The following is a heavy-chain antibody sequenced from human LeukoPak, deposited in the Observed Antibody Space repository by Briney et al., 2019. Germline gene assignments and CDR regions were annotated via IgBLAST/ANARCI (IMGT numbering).Heavy chain of an antibody. J-gene: IGHJ5*02. CDR2: IIPIFGTA. Sequence: SVKVSCKASGGTFSIYAISWVRQAPGQGLEWMGGIIPIFGTANYAQKFQGRVTITADKSTSTAYMELSSLRAEDTAVYYCARVLAAPEDDWFDPWGQGTLVTVSS. V-gene: IGHV1-69*06. D-gene: IGHD6-13*01. CDR1: GGTFSIYA. CDR3: ARVLAAPEDDWFDP.